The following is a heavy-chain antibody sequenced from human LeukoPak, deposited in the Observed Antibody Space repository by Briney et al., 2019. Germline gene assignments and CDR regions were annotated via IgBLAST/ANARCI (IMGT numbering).Heavy chain of an antibody. CDR1: GYTFTSYG. D-gene: IGHD3-10*01. CDR3: ARDSTPLLDVLLWFGEFPGDP. CDR2: ISASNGNT. V-gene: IGHV1-18*01. J-gene: IGHJ5*02. Sequence: ASVKVSCTASGYTFTSYGISWVRQAPGQGLERMGWISASNGNTNYAHKLQGRVTMTTDTSTSTPYMEQRSLRSDDTAVYYCARDSTPLLDVLLWFGEFPGDPWGQGTLVTVSS.